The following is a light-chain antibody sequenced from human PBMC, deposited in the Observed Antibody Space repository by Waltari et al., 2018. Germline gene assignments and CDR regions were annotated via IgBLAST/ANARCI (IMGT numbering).Light chain of an antibody. J-gene: IGLJ2*01. Sequence: QSALTQPASVSGSPGQSITISCTGTSSDVGGYNYVSWYQQHPGKAPKPMIYEVSNRPSGVSNRFSGSKSGNTASLTISGLQAEDEADYYCSSYTSSSIPYVVFGGGTKLTVL. CDR1: SSDVGGYNY. V-gene: IGLV2-14*01. CDR3: SSYTSSSIPYVV. CDR2: EVS.